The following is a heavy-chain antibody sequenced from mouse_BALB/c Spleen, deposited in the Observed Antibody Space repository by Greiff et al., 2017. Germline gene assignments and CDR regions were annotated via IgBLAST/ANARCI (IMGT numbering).Heavy chain of an antibody. V-gene: IGHV1-7*01. J-gene: IGHJ3*01. CDR1: GFTFSSYC. CDR2: INTSTGYT. CDR3: ARGIRYDHGWFDY. Sequence: VKLVESGAELVKPGASVKLSCAASGFTFSSYCMYWVQQSPGQGLEWVAYINTSTGYTEYNQKFKDKSTFTADKSSSTAYMQLSSLTSEDSAVYYCARGIRYDHGWFDYWGQGTLVTVSA. D-gene: IGHD2-3*01.